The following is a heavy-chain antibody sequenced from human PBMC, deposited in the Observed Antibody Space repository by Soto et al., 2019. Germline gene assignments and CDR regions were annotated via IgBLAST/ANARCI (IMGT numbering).Heavy chain of an antibody. Sequence: SETLSLTCTVSGCSISSGDYYWSWIRQPPGKGLEWIGYIYYSGSTYYNPSLKSRVTISVDTSKNQFSLKLSSVTAADTAVYYCARHYGGNSRYWFDPWGQGTLVTVSS. J-gene: IGHJ5*02. CDR1: GCSISSGDYY. D-gene: IGHD2-21*02. CDR3: ARHYGGNSRYWFDP. CDR2: IYYSGST. V-gene: IGHV4-30-4*01.